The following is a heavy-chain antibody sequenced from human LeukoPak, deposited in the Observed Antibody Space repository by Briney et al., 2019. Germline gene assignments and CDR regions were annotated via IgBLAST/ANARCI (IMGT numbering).Heavy chain of an antibody. V-gene: IGHV1-69*04. CDR2: IIPILGIA. CDR3: ARGQSRYSSGCMDV. CDR1: GGTFSSYA. J-gene: IGHJ6*02. Sequence: SVKVSCKASGGTFSSYAISWVRQAPGQGLEWMGRIIPILGIANYAQKFQGRVTITADKSTSTAYMELSSLRSEDTAVYYCARGQSRYSSGCMDVWGQGTTVTVSS. D-gene: IGHD6-19*01.